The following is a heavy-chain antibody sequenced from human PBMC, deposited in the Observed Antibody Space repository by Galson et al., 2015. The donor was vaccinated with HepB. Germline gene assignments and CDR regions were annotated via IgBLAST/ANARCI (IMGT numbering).Heavy chain of an antibody. CDR3: ASSGPNYYDSSGYLDY. D-gene: IGHD3-22*01. J-gene: IGHJ4*02. CDR2: IYSGGST. V-gene: IGHV3-66*01. CDR1: GFTVSSNY. Sequence: SLRLSCAASGFTVSSNYMSWVRQAPGKGLEWVSVIYSGGSTYYADSVKGRFTISRDNSKNTLYLQMNSLRAEDTAVYYCASSGPNYYDSSGYLDYWGQGTLVTVSS.